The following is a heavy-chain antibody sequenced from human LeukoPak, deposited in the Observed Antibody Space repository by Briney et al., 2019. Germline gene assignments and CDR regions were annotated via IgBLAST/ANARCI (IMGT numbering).Heavy chain of an antibody. V-gene: IGHV3-7*01. Sequence: GGSLRLSCAASGFTFSSYWMSWVRQAPGKGLEWLANIKQDGSEKYYVDSVKGRFTISRDNAKNSLYLQMNSLRAEDTAVYYCASRAAAAGFWFDPWGQGTLVTVSS. CDR3: ASRAAAAGFWFDP. D-gene: IGHD6-13*01. CDR2: IKQDGSEK. CDR1: GFTFSSYW. J-gene: IGHJ5*02.